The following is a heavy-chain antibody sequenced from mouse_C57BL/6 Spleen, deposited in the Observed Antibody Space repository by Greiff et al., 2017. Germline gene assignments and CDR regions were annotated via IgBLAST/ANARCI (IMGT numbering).Heavy chain of an antibody. CDR2: ISSGGSYT. D-gene: IGHD1-1*01. J-gene: IGHJ3*01. V-gene: IGHV5-6*01. CDR3: ARYTTVAGGFAY. Sequence: EVHLVESGGDLVKPGGSLKLSCAASGFTFSSYGMSWVRQTPDKRLEWVATISSGGSYTYYPDSVKGRFTISRDNAKNTLYLQMSSLKSEDTAMYYCARYTTVAGGFAYWGQGTLVTVSA. CDR1: GFTFSSYG.